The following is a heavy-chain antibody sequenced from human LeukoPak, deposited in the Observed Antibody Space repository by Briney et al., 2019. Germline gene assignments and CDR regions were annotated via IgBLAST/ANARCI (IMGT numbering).Heavy chain of an antibody. D-gene: IGHD6-19*01. CDR2: INPNSGGT. CDR1: GYTFTGYY. CDR3: AKAGSSGPAYMDV. Sequence: ASVRVSCKASGYTFTGYYMHWVRQAPGQGLEWMGWINPNSGGTNYAQKFQGRVTMTRDTSISTAYMELSRLRSDDTAVYYCAKAGSSGPAYMDVWGKGTTVTVSS. V-gene: IGHV1-2*02. J-gene: IGHJ6*03.